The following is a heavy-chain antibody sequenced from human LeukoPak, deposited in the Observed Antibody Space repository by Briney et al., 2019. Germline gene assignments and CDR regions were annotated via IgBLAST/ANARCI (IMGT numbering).Heavy chain of an antibody. CDR2: ISAHNGNT. Sequence: GASVKVSCKASGYTFTSYYMHWVRQAPGQGLEWMGWISAHNGNTNYAQKLQGRVTMTTDTSTSTAYMELRSLRSDDTAVYYCARVPGGLRDAHYWGQGTLVTVSS. V-gene: IGHV1-18*04. J-gene: IGHJ4*02. CDR1: GYTFTSYY. D-gene: IGHD3-10*01. CDR3: ARVPGGLRDAHY.